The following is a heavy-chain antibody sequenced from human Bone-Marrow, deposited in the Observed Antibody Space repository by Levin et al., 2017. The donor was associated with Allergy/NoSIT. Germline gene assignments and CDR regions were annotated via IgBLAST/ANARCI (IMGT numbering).Heavy chain of an antibody. CDR1: GFLFGSCG. D-gene: IGHD2-2*01. J-gene: IGHJ4*02. CDR2: TSCDGNQK. Sequence: PGGSLRLSCAVSGFLFGSCGMHWVRQTPGKGLEWVAATSCDGNQKYYTNSVKGRFTISRDNSNNTLYLEMNSLRLEDTAIYYCARDFCESNTCYSLVYDYDYWGQGTLVTVSS. V-gene: IGHV3-30*04. CDR3: ARDFCESNTCYSLVYDYDY.